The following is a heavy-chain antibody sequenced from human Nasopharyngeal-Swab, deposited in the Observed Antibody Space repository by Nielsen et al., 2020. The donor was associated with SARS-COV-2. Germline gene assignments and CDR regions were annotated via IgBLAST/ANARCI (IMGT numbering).Heavy chain of an antibody. CDR3: ARGASGSYEHDS. V-gene: IGHV3-21*01. Sequence: WIRQPPGKGLEWVSSISSTGSYIYYADSLKGRFTISRDNAKNSLFLQLNSLRAEDTAVYYCARGASGSYEHDSRGQGTLVTVSS. CDR2: ISSTGSYI. D-gene: IGHD1-26*01. J-gene: IGHJ4*02.